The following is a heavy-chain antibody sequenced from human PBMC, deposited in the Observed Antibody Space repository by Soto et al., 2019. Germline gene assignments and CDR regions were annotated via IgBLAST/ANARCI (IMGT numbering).Heavy chain of an antibody. V-gene: IGHV1-3*01. CDR3: ARVGGVLLWFGELVV. CDR1: GYTFTSYA. J-gene: IGHJ4*02. D-gene: IGHD3-10*01. Sequence: ASVKVSCKASGYTFTSYAMHWVRQAPGQRLEWMGWINAGNGNTKYSQKFQGRVTITRDTSASTAYMELSSLRSEDTAVYYCARVGGVLLWFGELVVWGQGTLVTVSS. CDR2: INAGNGNT.